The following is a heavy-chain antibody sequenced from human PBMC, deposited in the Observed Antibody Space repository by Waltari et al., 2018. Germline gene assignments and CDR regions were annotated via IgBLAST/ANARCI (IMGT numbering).Heavy chain of an antibody. Sequence: QVQLQQWGAGLLKPSETLSLTCAVYGGSFSGHYWSWIRQPPGKGLEWSGEISDRGSTKYNPSLKSRVTISGDTSKNQFSLKVSSVTAADMAVYYCARAPSGTIEYFQHWGQGTLVTVSS. D-gene: IGHD1-26*01. CDR3: ARAPSGTIEYFQH. CDR1: GGSFSGHY. V-gene: IGHV4-34*01. CDR2: ISDRGST. J-gene: IGHJ1*01.